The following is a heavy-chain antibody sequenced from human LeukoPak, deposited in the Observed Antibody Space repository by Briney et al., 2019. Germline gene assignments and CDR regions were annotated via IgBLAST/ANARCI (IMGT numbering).Heavy chain of an antibody. V-gene: IGHV3-7*01. CDR1: GFTFSSYW. D-gene: IGHD6-19*01. J-gene: IGHJ4*02. Sequence: GGSLRLSCAASGFTFSSYWMSWVRQAPGKGREWVANIKQDGSEKYYVDSVKGRFTISRDNAKNSLYLQMNSLRAEDTAVYYCARASSGWSSLTFDYWGQGTLVTVSS. CDR3: ARASSGWSSLTFDY. CDR2: IKQDGSEK.